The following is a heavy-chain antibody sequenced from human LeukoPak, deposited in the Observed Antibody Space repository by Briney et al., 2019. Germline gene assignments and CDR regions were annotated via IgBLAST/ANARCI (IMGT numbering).Heavy chain of an antibody. CDR1: GLTFEDYA. J-gene: IGHJ4*02. CDR3: AKEGGAAAFDY. D-gene: IGHD6-13*01. CDR2: ISWNSGSI. V-gene: IGHV3-9*01. Sequence: GRSLRLSCAASGLTFEDYAMHWVRQAPGKGLEWVSGISWNSGSIGYADSVKGRFTISRDNAKNSLYLQMNSLRAEDTALYYCAKEGGAAAFDYWGQRTLVTVSS.